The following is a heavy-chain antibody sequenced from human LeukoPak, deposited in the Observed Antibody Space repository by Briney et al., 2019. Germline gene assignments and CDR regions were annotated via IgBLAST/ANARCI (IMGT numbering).Heavy chain of an antibody. CDR2: ISTTGTTI. CDR3: VRGGGYSHGYVGYYGLDV. V-gene: IGHV3-48*01. D-gene: IGHD3-3*01. J-gene: IGHJ6*02. Sequence: GGSLRLSCAASGFTFSAYHINWVRQAPGKGLEWISYISTTGTTIHYADSVKGRFAISRDNAKSSLYLQMNSLRAEDTAVYYCVRGGGYSHGYVGYYGLDVWGQGTTVTVSS. CDR1: GFTFSAYH.